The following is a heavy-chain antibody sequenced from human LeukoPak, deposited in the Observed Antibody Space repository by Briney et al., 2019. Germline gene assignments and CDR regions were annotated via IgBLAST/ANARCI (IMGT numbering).Heavy chain of an antibody. Sequence: PGGSLRLSCAAYVLTFITYWMHWGRQTPARGLVWVSRINSDGSTTNYADSVNGRFTDSRDNAQNTLYLQMSSVRAEDSAVYYCAREGNYYFEYWGQGALVTVSS. D-gene: IGHD2/OR15-2a*01. CDR1: VLTFITYW. J-gene: IGHJ4*02. V-gene: IGHV3-74*01. CDR3: AREGNYYFEY. CDR2: INSDGSTT.